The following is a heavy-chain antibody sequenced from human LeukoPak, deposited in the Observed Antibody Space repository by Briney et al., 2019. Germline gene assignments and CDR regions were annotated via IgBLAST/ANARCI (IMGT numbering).Heavy chain of an antibody. J-gene: IGHJ4*02. Sequence: GGSLRLSCAASGFTVSSNYMSWVRQAPGKGLEWVSTIYSAGSTYYADSVKGRFTISRDNSKNTLFLQMDSLRAEDTAVYFCARGTPVFDYWGQGTPVTVSS. CDR2: IYSAGST. CDR3: ARGTPVFDY. D-gene: IGHD2-15*01. V-gene: IGHV3-66*01. CDR1: GFTVSSNY.